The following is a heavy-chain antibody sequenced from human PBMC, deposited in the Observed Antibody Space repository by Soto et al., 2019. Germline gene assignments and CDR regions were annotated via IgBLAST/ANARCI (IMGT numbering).Heavy chain of an antibody. Sequence: SETLSLTCAVYGGSFSGYYWSWIRQPPGKGLEWIGEINHSGSTNYNPSLKSRVTISVDTSKNQFSLKLSSVTAADTAVYYCARNSSYYYDSSGYYVFDYWGQGSLVTVSS. CDR1: GGSFSGYY. J-gene: IGHJ4*02. CDR3: ARNSSYYYDSSGYYVFDY. D-gene: IGHD3-22*01. CDR2: INHSGST. V-gene: IGHV4-34*01.